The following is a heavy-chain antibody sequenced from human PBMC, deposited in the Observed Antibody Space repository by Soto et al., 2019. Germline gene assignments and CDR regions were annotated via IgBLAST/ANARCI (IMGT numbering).Heavy chain of an antibody. V-gene: IGHV4-30-4*01. CDR2: IYYSGST. D-gene: IGHD3-22*01. Sequence: SETLSLTCTVSGGSISSGDYYWSWIRQPPGKGLEWIGYIYYSGSTYYNPSLKSRVTISVDTSKNQFSLKLSSVTAADTAVYYCARDLFSSGYYYYFDYWGQGPLVTVSS. CDR3: ARDLFSSGYYYYFDY. CDR1: GGSISSGDYY. J-gene: IGHJ4*02.